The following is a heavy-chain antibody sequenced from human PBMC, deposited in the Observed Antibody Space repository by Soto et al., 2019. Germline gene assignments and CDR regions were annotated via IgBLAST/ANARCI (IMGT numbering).Heavy chain of an antibody. CDR2: ISGTGGTT. D-gene: IGHD4-17*01. Sequence: EVQLLQSGGGLIQPGGSLRLSCEATGLTFSNYAMSWVRQAPGKGLEWVSGISGTGGTTYYADYVKGRFTISRDNSKNTVSLQMNSLRAEDTALYYCAKDRVLTTVPDRGAFDTWGQGTMVTVSS. CDR3: AKDRVLTTVPDRGAFDT. J-gene: IGHJ3*02. V-gene: IGHV3-23*01. CDR1: GLTFSNYA.